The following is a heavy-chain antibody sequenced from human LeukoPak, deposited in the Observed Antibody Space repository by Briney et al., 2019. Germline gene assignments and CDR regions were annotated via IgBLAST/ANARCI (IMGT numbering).Heavy chain of an antibody. Sequence: GGSLRLSCAASGFTFSNAWMSWVRQAPGKGPEWVGRIKSKTDGGTTDYAAPVKGRFTISRDDSKNTLYLQMNSLKTEDTAVYYCTTGLSGSYYVDYYYYYMDVWGKGTTVTVSS. D-gene: IGHD1-26*01. CDR3: TTGLSGSYYVDYYYYYMDV. J-gene: IGHJ6*03. CDR1: GFTFSNAW. V-gene: IGHV3-15*01. CDR2: IKSKTDGGTT.